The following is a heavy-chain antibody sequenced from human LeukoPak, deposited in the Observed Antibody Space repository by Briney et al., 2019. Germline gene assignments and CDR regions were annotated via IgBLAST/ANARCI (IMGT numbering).Heavy chain of an antibody. D-gene: IGHD1-14*01. V-gene: IGHV3-21*01. Sequence: PGGSLRLSCAASGFTFSSYSMNWVRQAPGKGLEWVSSISSSSSYIYYADSVKGRFTISRDNAKNSLYLQMNSLRAEDTAVYYCARQTVTGKDFDYWGQGTLVTVSS. J-gene: IGHJ4*02. CDR2: ISSSSSYI. CDR3: ARQTVTGKDFDY. CDR1: GFTFSSYS.